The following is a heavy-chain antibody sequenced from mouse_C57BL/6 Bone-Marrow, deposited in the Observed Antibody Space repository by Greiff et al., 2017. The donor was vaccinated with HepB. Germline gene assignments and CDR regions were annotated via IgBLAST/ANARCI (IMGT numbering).Heavy chain of an antibody. CDR2: IDPEDGET. V-gene: IGHV14-2*01. D-gene: IGHD2-1*01. Sequence: EVKVVESGAELVKPGASVKLSCTASGFNITDYYMHWVKQRTEQGLEWIGRIDPEDGETKYAPKFQGKATITADTSSNTAYLQLSSLTSEDTAVYYCATGGNCWLAYWGQGTLVTVSA. CDR1: GFNITDYY. J-gene: IGHJ3*01. CDR3: ATGGNCWLAY.